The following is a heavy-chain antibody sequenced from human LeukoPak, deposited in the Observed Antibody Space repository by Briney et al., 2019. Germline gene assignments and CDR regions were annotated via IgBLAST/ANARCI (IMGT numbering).Heavy chain of an antibody. J-gene: IGHJ4*02. CDR2: INPNSGGT. CDR3: ARTYYYDSSGYYYLVFDY. V-gene: IGHV1-2*02. CDR1: GYTFTGYY. Sequence: ASVKVSCKASGYTFTGYYMHWVRQAPGQGLEWMGWINPNSGGTNYAQKFQGRVTMTRDTSISTAYMELSRLRSDDTAVYYCARTYYYDSSGYYYLVFDYWGQGTLVTVSS. D-gene: IGHD3-22*01.